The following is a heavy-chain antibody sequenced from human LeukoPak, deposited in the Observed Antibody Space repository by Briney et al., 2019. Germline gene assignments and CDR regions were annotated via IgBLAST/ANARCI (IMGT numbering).Heavy chain of an antibody. Sequence: ASVKVSCKASGYTFTSYDINWVRQATGQGLEWMGWMNPNSGNTGYAQKFQGRVTMTRNTSISTAYMELSSLRSEDTAVYYCARASPHIPAAIRNWGQGTLVTVSS. CDR3: ARASPHIPAAIRN. D-gene: IGHD2-2*02. CDR1: GYTFTSYD. J-gene: IGHJ4*02. CDR2: MNPNSGNT. V-gene: IGHV1-8*01.